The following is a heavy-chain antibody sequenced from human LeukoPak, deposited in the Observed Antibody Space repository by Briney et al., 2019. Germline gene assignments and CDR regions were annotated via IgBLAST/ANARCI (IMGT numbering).Heavy chain of an antibody. J-gene: IGHJ4*02. CDR1: GFTFSSYS. CDR2: ISSSSSTI. D-gene: IGHD1-26*01. CDR3: AREDSQWELGLGY. Sequence: GGSLRLSCAASGFTFSSYSMNWVRQAPGKGLEWVSYISSSSSTIYYADSVKGRFTISRDNAKNSLYLQMNSLRAEDTAVYYCAREDSQWELGLGYWGQGTLVTVSS. V-gene: IGHV3-48*04.